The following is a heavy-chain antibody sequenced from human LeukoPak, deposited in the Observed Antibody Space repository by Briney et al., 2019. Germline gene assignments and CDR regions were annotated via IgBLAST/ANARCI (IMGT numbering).Heavy chain of an antibody. V-gene: IGHV1-2*02. D-gene: IGHD1-26*01. J-gene: IGHJ4*02. CDR2: INPNSGGT. CDR1: GYTFTGYY. Sequence: ASVKVSCKASGYTFTGYYMHWVRQAPGQGLEWMGWINPNSGGTNYAQKFQGRVTMTRDTSISTAYMELSRPRSDDTAIYYCARDSSEGYLDYWGQGTLVTVSS. CDR3: ARDSSEGYLDY.